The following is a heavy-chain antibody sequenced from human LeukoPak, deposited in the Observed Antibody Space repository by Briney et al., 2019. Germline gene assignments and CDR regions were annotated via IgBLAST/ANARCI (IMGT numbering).Heavy chain of an antibody. V-gene: IGHV3-21*01. D-gene: IGHD3-10*01. Sequence: GGSLRLSCAASGFTFSSYSMNWVRQAPGKGLEWVSSISSSSSYIYYADSVKGRFTISRDNAKNSLYLQMNSLRAEDTAVYYCAGAPRELFDYWGQGTLVTVSS. CDR1: GFTFSSYS. CDR3: AGAPRELFDY. J-gene: IGHJ4*02. CDR2: ISSSSSYI.